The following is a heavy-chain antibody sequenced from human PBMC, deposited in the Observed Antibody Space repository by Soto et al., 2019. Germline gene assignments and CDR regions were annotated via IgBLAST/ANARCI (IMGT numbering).Heavy chain of an antibody. CDR3: ARGRGSYYYDSSGVRVYFDY. CDR1: GFTFSSYS. CDR2: ISSSSSYI. D-gene: IGHD3-22*01. Sequence: EVQLVESGGGLVKPGGSLRLSCAASGFTFSSYSMNWVRQAPGKGLEWVSSISSSSSYIYYADSVKGRFTISRDNAKNSLYLQMNSLRAEDTVVYYCARGRGSYYYDSSGVRVYFDYWGQGTLVTVSS. J-gene: IGHJ4*02. V-gene: IGHV3-21*01.